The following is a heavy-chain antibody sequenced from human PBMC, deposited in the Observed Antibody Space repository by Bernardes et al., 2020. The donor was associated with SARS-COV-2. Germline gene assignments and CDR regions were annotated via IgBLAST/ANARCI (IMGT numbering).Heavy chain of an antibody. CDR3: AHRVAGSSSRYGRNYYFDF. J-gene: IGHJ4*02. D-gene: IGHD6-13*01. CDR2: IYWDDDK. CDR1: GFSLNPRGVG. V-gene: IGHV2-5*02. Sequence: SGTTLLKPTQTLTLTCPFSGFSLNPRGVGVGWVRQPPEKALEWLAVIYWDDDKRYSPSLKNRLTITKDTSKNQVVLTLTNMDPVDTATFYCAHRVAGSSSRYGRNYYFDFWGQGTLVTVSS.